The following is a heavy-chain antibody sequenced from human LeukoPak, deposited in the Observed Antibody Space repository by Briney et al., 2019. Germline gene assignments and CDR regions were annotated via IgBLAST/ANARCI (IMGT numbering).Heavy chain of an antibody. CDR3: AREVYDFWSGPRHYYMDV. J-gene: IGHJ6*03. CDR2: IKQDGSEK. D-gene: IGHD3-3*01. CDR1: GFTFSSYW. V-gene: IGHV3-7*01. Sequence: PGGSLRLSCAASGFTFSSYWMSWVRQAPGKGLEWVANIKQDGSEKYYVDSVKGRFTISRDNAKNSLYLQMNSLRAEDTAVYYCAREVYDFWSGPRHYYMDVWGKGTTVTVSS.